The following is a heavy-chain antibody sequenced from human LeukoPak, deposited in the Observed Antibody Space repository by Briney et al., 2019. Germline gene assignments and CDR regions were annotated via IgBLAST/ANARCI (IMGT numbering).Heavy chain of an antibody. CDR1: GYTFTGYY. V-gene: IGHV1-2*02. D-gene: IGHD1-26*01. Sequence: ASVKVSCKASGYTFTGYYIHWVRQAPGQGLEWMGWTNPSSGGSNYAQKFQGRVTMTTDTSITTANMELSRLRSDDTAMYYCARGAVSGSLFSDYWGRGTLVTVSS. CDR2: TNPSSGGS. J-gene: IGHJ4*02. CDR3: ARGAVSGSLFSDY.